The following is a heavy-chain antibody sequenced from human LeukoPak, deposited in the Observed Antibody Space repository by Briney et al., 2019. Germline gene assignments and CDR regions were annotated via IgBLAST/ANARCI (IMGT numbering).Heavy chain of an antibody. V-gene: IGHV3-48*01. CDR3: ATTTSSGWVPLDY. J-gene: IGHJ4*02. D-gene: IGHD6-25*01. Sequence: GGSLRLSCLASGFNFYSFTMNWVRQAPGKGLEWVAYISSGGATIYYRDSVKGRFTISRDNDKNSLYLQMNSLSAEDTAVYYCATTTSSGWVPLDYWGQGTLVAVSS. CDR1: GFNFYSFT. CDR2: ISSGGATI.